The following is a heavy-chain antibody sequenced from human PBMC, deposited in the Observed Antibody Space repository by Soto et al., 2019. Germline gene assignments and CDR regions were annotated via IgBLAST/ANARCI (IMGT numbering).Heavy chain of an antibody. Sequence: QVQLVESGGGVVQPGRSLRLSCAASGFIFSTYGMHWVRQAPGKGLEWVAVISFDGINKYSADSVKGRFSISRDNSKNTLYSKTNILSSEDRAVYSWGATTSYDYVWGSYRYWGDAFDLWGQGTMVSVSS. J-gene: IGHJ3*01. D-gene: IGHD3-16*02. CDR3: GATTSYDYVWGSYRYWGDAFDL. V-gene: IGHV3-30*03. CDR1: GFIFSTYG. CDR2: ISFDGINK.